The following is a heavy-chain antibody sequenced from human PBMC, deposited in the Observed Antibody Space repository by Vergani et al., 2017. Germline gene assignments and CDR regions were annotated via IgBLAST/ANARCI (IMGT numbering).Heavy chain of an antibody. D-gene: IGHD2-8*02. CDR3: ARAAILVSGGGGTLEL. CDR1: GFSFSNYY. J-gene: IGHJ3*01. Sequence: QVQLVESGGGLVKPGGSLRLSCAAAGFSFSNYYMTWIRQAPGKGLEWVSYISGSGSSIFYADSVKGRFTISRDNADNSLYLQMNSLRAEDTAVYYCARAAILVSGGGGTLELWGQGTMVTLSP. V-gene: IGHV3-11*04. CDR2: ISGSGSSI.